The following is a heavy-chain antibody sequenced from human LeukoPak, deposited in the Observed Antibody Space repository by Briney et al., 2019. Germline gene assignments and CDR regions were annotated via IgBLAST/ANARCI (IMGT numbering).Heavy chain of an antibody. CDR2: INSDGSST. Sequence: GGSLRLSCAASGFTFSSYWMHWVRQAPGKGLVWVSRINSDGSSTSYADSVEGRFTISRDNAKNTLYLQMNSLRAEDTAVYYCARGRWATVKGMDVWGKGTTVTVSS. V-gene: IGHV3-74*01. J-gene: IGHJ6*04. CDR1: GFTFSSYW. CDR3: ARGRWATVKGMDV. D-gene: IGHD4-17*01.